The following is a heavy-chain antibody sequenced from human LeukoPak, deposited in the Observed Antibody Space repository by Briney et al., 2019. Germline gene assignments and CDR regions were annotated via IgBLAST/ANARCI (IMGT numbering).Heavy chain of an antibody. CDR1: GYTFTGYY. CDR3: ARDYDILTGYYDNWFDP. D-gene: IGHD3-9*01. J-gene: IGHJ5*02. V-gene: IGHV7-4-1*02. Sequence: ASVKVSCKASGYTFTGYYMHWVRQAPGQGLEWMGWINTNTGNPTYAQGFTGRFVFSLDTSVSTAYLQISSLKAEDTAVYYCARDYDILTGYYDNWFDPWGQGTLVTVSS. CDR2: INTNTGNP.